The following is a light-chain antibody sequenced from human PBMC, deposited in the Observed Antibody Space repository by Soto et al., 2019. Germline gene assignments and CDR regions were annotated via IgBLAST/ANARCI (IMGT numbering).Light chain of an antibody. CDR3: QRSYGSPPWT. V-gene: IGKV1-39*01. J-gene: IGKJ1*01. CDR1: QTISIF. CDR2: GAS. Sequence: DIQMTQSPSPLSASVGDRVTITCRASQTISIFLNWYQQKPGKAPKLLIYGASTLQGGVPSRFSGSGSGTDFTLTISRLQPEDFATYYCQRSYGSPPWTFGQGTKVDIK.